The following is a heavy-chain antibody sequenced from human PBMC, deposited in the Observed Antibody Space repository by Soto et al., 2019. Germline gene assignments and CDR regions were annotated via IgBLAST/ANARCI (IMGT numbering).Heavy chain of an antibody. CDR2: IYYSGST. J-gene: IGHJ5*02. Sequence: SETLSLTCTVSGGSISSYYWSWIRQPPGKGLEWIGYIYYSGSTNYNPSLKSRVTISVDTSKNQFSLKLSSVTAADTAVYYCATGPTGYSYGPTGTWGQGTLVTVSS. CDR3: ATGPTGYSYGPTGT. CDR1: GGSISSYY. D-gene: IGHD5-18*01. V-gene: IGHV4-59*01.